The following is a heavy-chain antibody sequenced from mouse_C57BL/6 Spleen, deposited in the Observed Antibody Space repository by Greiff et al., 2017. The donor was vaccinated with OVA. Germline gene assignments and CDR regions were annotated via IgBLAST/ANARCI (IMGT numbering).Heavy chain of an antibody. CDR3: AREYYGSFDY. CDR2: ISYDGSN. V-gene: IGHV3-6*01. D-gene: IGHD1-1*01. J-gene: IGHJ2*01. CDR1: GYSITSGYY. Sequence: EVQRVESGPGLVKPSQSLSLTCSVTGYSITSGYYWNWIRQFPGNKLEWMGYISYDGSNNYNPSLKNRISITRDTSKNQFFLKLNSVTTEDTATYYCAREYYGSFDYWGQGTTLTVSS.